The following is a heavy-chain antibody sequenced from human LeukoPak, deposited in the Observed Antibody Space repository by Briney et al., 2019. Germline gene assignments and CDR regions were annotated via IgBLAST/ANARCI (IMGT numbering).Heavy chain of an antibody. CDR2: INQDGSEK. CDR1: GFTFSSYW. J-gene: IGHJ4*02. Sequence: QSGGSLGLSCAASGFTFSSYWMNWARQAPGKGLEWVANINQDGSEKHYVDSVKGRFTVSRDNARNSLFLQMSSLRAEDTSVYYCARDYRSSWYVRGQGTLVTVSS. D-gene: IGHD6-13*01. CDR3: ARDYRSSWYV. V-gene: IGHV3-7*03.